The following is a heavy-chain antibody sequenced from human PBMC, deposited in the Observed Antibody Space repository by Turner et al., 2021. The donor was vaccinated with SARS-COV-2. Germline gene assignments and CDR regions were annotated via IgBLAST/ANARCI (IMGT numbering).Heavy chain of an antibody. Sequence: QVPLVQSGPEVTKPGAPVKVSCNAFGYTFTSYDINWVRQATGQGIEWMGGMNPTSGNKVNAQKFKGRSTSTRNTSLSTAYMEQSSLRSEDTAVYCYARVGVGATEYMDVWGKGTTVTVSS. V-gene: IGHV1-8*03. CDR1: GYTFTSYD. D-gene: IGHD1-26*01. CDR2: MNPTSGNK. J-gene: IGHJ6*03. CDR3: ARVGVGATEYMDV.